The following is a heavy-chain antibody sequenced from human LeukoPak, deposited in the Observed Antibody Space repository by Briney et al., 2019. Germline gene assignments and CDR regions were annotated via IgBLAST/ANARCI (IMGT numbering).Heavy chain of an antibody. CDR3: ARHDDSGWYFYFDY. CDR2: ISSSSSYI. J-gene: IGHJ4*02. V-gene: IGHV3-21*01. Sequence: PGGSLRLSCAASGFTFSSYSMNWVRQAPGKGLEWVSSISSSSSYIYYADSVKGRFTISRDNAKNSLYLQMNSLRAEDTAVYYCARHDDSGWYFYFDYWGQGTLVTVSS. D-gene: IGHD6-19*01. CDR1: GFTFSSYS.